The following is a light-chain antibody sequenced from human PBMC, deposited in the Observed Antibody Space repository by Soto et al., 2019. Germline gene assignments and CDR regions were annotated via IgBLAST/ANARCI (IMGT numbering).Light chain of an antibody. Sequence: EIVMTQSPATLSVSPGERATLSCRASQSVYSNLAWFQQKPGQAPWLLIYRASTRATGIPARFSGSGSGTEFTLTISSLQSEDFAVYYCQQYNNWPPFTFGPGTKVDIK. CDR3: QQYNNWPPFT. J-gene: IGKJ3*01. CDR1: QSVYSN. CDR2: RAS. V-gene: IGKV3-15*01.